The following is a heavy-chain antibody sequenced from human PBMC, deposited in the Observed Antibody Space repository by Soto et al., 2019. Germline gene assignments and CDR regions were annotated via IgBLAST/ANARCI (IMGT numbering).Heavy chain of an antibody. CDR2: IYDSGTT. CDR1: GYSISSSNW. V-gene: IGHV4-28*01. CDR3: ARRDIQGPIEY. J-gene: IGHJ4*02. D-gene: IGHD2-15*01. Sequence: QVQLQESGPGLVKPSDTLSLTCAVSGYSISSSNWWGWIRQPPGKGLEWIGYIYDSGTTYYNPSLRRRVTMSGDTSKNQFSMKLTSVTAVDSAVYYCARRDIQGPIEYWGQGTRVTVSS.